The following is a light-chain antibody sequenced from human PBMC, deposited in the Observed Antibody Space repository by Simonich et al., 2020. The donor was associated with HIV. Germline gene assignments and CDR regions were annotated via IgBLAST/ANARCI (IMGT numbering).Light chain of an antibody. V-gene: IGKV4-1*01. CDR2: WAS. Sequence: DIVMTQSPDSLAVSLGERATINCKSSQSVLYSSNNKNYLAWYQQKPGQPPKLLIYWASTRESGVPDRFSGSGSGTEFTLTISSMQSEDFAVYYCQQYDNWPLLFGQGTKLEIK. CDR3: QQYDNWPLL. J-gene: IGKJ2*01. CDR1: QSVLYSSNNKNY.